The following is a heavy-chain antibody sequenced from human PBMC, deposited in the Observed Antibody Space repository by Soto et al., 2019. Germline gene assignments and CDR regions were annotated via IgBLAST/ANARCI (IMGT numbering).Heavy chain of an antibody. Sequence: QIRLVQSGGEVRTPGASVKVSCKASGYTFSSYGITWVRQAPGQGLEWLGWINPSSGETNYAQKFQGRVTVTTDTSPTTGYMELRNRTFDDTAVYYCARDWYPRFNPWGQGTLVTVSS. CDR2: INPSSGET. CDR1: GYTFSSYG. V-gene: IGHV1-18*01. J-gene: IGHJ5*02. D-gene: IGHD6-13*01. CDR3: ARDWYPRFNP.